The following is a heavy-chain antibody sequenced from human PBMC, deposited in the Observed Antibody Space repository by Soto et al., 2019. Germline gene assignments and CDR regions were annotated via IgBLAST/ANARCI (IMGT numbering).Heavy chain of an antibody. D-gene: IGHD2-2*01. J-gene: IGHJ5*02. Sequence: PGASLKISCTGFGYTYTTFWISWVRQMPGRGLEWMGRIDPRDSCTNYSPSFQGHVTISVDKSISTAYLQWGSLKASDTAMYYCARLYCSSSTCDSWFDPWGQGTLVTVSS. CDR1: GYTYTTFW. CDR3: ARLYCSSSTCDSWFDP. CDR2: IDPRDSCT. V-gene: IGHV5-10-1*01.